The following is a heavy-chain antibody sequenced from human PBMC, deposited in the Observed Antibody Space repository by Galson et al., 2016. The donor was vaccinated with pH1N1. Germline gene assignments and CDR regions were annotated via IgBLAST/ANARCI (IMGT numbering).Heavy chain of an antibody. CDR2: IFGSAAKT. J-gene: IGHJ4*02. CDR1: GFTFSDYV. V-gene: IGHV3-23*01. D-gene: IGHD2-15*01. CDR3: AKDHPSEGWPALDS. Sequence: SLRLSCAASGFTFSDYVMTWVRQAPGKGLEWVSAIFGSAAKTFYADSVMGRFTISRDNSKNTLYLQMNSLRVEDTAIYYCAKDHPSEGWPALDSGGQGTLVPVSS.